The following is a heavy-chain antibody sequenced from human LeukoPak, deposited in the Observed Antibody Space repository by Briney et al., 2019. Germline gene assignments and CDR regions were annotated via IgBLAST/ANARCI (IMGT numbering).Heavy chain of an antibody. CDR2: IYSGGDT. V-gene: IGHV3-53*01. D-gene: IGHD6-19*01. CDR3: ARVAVGAGTNYFDY. J-gene: IGHJ4*02. Sequence: QPGGSLRLSCAASGFTVSSNYMSWVRQAPGKGLEWVSVIYSGGDTYYADSVKGRFAISRDNSKNTLYLQMSSLRAEDTAVYYCARVAVGAGTNYFDYWGQGTLVTVSS. CDR1: GFTVSSNY.